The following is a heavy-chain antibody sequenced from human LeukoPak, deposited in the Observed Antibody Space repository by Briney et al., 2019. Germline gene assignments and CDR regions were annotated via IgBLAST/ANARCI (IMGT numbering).Heavy chain of an antibody. CDR1: GGSISSYY. D-gene: IGHD6-19*01. CDR3: AREIFPGAVAGTNY. V-gene: IGHV4-59*01. Sequence: SETLSLTCTVSGGSISSYYWSWIRQPPGKGLEWIGYIYYSWSTNYNPSLKSRVTISVDTSKNQFSLKLSSVTAADTAVYYCAREIFPGAVAGTNYWGQGTLVTVSS. CDR2: IYYSWST. J-gene: IGHJ4*02.